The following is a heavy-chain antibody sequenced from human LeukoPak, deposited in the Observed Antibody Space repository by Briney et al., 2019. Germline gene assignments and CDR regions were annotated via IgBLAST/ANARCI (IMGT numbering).Heavy chain of an antibody. Sequence: LSGGSLRLSCAASGFTFSSYAMHWVRQAPGKGLEWVAVISYDGSNKYYADSVKGRFTISRDNSKNTLYLQMNSLRAEDTAVYYCAIGGRMSWIQLWPLDYWGQGTLVTVSS. CDR3: AIGGRMSWIQLWPLDY. V-gene: IGHV3-30-3*01. CDR1: GFTFSSYA. D-gene: IGHD5-18*01. J-gene: IGHJ4*02. CDR2: ISYDGSNK.